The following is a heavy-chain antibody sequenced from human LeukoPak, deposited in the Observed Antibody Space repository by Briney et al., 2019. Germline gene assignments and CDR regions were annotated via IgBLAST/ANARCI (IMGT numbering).Heavy chain of an antibody. D-gene: IGHD6-19*01. V-gene: IGHV1-2*02. J-gene: IGHJ5*02. CDR1: GYTFTGYY. CDR2: INPNSGGT. Sequence: GASVKVSCKASGYTFTGYYMHWVRQAPGQGLEWMGWINPNSGGTNYAQKFQGRVTMTRDTSISTAYMELSRLRSDDTAVYYCARDPQWLVRDNWFDPWGQGTLVTVSS. CDR3: ARDPQWLVRDNWFDP.